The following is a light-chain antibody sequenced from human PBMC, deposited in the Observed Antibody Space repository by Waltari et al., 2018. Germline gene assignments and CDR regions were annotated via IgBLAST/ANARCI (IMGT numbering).Light chain of an antibody. V-gene: IGLV1-51*01. CDR2: DNT. J-gene: IGLJ1*01. Sequence: QSVLTQPPSVSAAPGPQISISCSGSSSNIGSEYVSWYRQFPGTAPHLLISDNTDRPSGIPARFSGSKSGTSATLGITGLQTGDEADYYCGSWDSSLSAYVFGSGTKVTVL. CDR3: GSWDSSLSAYV. CDR1: SSNIGSEY.